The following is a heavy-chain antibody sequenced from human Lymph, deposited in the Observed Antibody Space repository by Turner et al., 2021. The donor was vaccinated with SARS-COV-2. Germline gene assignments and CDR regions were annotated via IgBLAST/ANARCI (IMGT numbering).Heavy chain of an antibody. D-gene: IGHD3-9*01. CDR3: ARAAQLTVCFDP. CDR1: GYTFTSYD. V-gene: IGHV1-8*01. CDR2: MNPNCGNT. Sequence: QLQLVQSGAEVTKPGASVKVSCKASGYTFTSYDINWVRQATGQGLEWMGWMNPNCGNTGYAQKFQSRVTMTRNTSISTAYMELSSLRSEDTAVYYCARAAQLTVCFDPWGQGTLVTVSS. J-gene: IGHJ5*02.